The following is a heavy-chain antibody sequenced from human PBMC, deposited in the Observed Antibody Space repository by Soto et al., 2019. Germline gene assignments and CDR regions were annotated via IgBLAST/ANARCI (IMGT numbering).Heavy chain of an antibody. CDR1: GGSFSGYY. J-gene: IGHJ4*02. D-gene: IGHD5-12*01. CDR2: INHSGST. CDR3: ARNRKWLRCFDY. V-gene: IGHV4-34*01. Sequence: QVQLQQWGAGLLKPSETLSLTCAVYGGSFSGYYWSWIRQPPGQGLEWIGEINHSGSTNYNPSLMSRVSISVDTSKNQFSLKLSSVTAADTAVYYCARNRKWLRCFDYWGQGTLVTVSS.